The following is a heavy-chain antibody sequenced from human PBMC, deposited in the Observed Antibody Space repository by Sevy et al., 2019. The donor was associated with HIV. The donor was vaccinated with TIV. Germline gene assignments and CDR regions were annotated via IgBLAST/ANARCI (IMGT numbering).Heavy chain of an antibody. Sequence: GGSLRLSCAASGFTFSDYFMGWVRQAPGRGLEWVANINQDGSQKNYVYSVKGRFTISRDNAKNSLYLQMNRLRVDDTAVYYCARELWPGDYWGQGTLVTVSS. CDR1: GFTFSDYF. V-gene: IGHV3-7*01. CDR3: ARELWPGDY. D-gene: IGHD2-21*01. J-gene: IGHJ4*02. CDR2: INQDGSQK.